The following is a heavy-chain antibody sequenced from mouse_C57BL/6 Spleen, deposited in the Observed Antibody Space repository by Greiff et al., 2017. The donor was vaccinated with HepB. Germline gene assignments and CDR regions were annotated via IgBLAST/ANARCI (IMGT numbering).Heavy chain of an antibody. D-gene: IGHD3-2*01. V-gene: IGHV1-55*01. J-gene: IGHJ4*01. CDR2: IYPGSGST. CDR3: AREETAGYAMDY. Sequence: VQLQQPGAELVKPGASVKMSCKASGYTFTSYWITWVKQRPGQGLEWIGDIYPGSGSTTYNEKFKSKATLTVDTSSSPAYMQLSSLTSEDSAVYYCAREETAGYAMDYWGQGTSVTVSS. CDR1: GYTFTSYW.